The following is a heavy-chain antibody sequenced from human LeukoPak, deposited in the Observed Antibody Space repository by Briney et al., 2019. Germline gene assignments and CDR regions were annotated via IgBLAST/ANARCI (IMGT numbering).Heavy chain of an antibody. CDR1: GYTFAKFY. J-gene: IGHJ3*02. Sequence: VASVKVSCKASGYTFAKFYIHWVRQAPGQGREWMGVINPSGGTTSYAQKFQGRVSMTRDTSTSTVYMELSSLRSEDTAVYYCARDNRGERTPGWGYGGFDIWGQGTMVSVSS. CDR2: INPSGGTT. D-gene: IGHD3-16*01. CDR3: ARDNRGERTPGWGYGGFDI. V-gene: IGHV1-46*01.